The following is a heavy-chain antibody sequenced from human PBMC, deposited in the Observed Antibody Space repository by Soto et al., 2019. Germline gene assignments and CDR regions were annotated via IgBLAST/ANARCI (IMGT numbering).Heavy chain of an antibody. CDR1: GFTFSSYG. CDR2: ISYDGSQK. Sequence: LRLSCAASGFTFSSYGMHWVRQAPGKGQEWVAIISYDGSQKYYGDSVKGRFTISRDNSRNTLFLQMNSLRAEDTAVYYCAKDRVESGLGEVDYWGQGTLVTVSS. J-gene: IGHJ4*02. V-gene: IGHV3-30*18. CDR3: AKDRVESGLGEVDY. D-gene: IGHD3-16*01.